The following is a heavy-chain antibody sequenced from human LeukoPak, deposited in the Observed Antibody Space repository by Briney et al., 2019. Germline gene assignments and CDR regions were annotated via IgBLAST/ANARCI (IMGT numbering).Heavy chain of an antibody. Sequence: GGSLRLSCTASGFTFGDYAMSWVRQAPGKGLEWVGFIRSKAYGGTTEYTASVKGRFTISRDDSKSIAYLQMNSLKTEDTAVYYCTRQSWFDPWGQGTLVTVSS. CDR3: TRQSWFDP. CDR2: IRSKAYGGTT. V-gene: IGHV3-49*04. CDR1: GFTFGDYA. J-gene: IGHJ5*02.